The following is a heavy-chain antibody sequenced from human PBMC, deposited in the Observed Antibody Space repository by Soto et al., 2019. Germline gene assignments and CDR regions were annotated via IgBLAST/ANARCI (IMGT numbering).Heavy chain of an antibody. CDR3: ASRDYNDASDI. D-gene: IGHD4-4*01. V-gene: IGHV4-59*01. J-gene: IGHJ3*02. Sequence: QVQLQESGPGLVKPSETLSLTCTVSGVSISTYYWTWIRQPPGKGLEWIGQVFYSGNTNYNPSLKSRVTISVDASRNQFSLRLSSVTAADTAMYYCASRDYNDASDIWGQGTLVTVSS. CDR1: GVSISTYY. CDR2: VFYSGNT.